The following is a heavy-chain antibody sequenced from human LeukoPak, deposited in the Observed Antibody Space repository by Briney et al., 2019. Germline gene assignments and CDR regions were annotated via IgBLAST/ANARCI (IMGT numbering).Heavy chain of an antibody. CDR2: IYFSGST. CDR1: DGSIGSRSYY. CDR3: ARTVGSGNWPYFDS. J-gene: IGHJ4*02. D-gene: IGHD3-9*01. V-gene: IGHV4-39*01. Sequence: SETLSLTCTVSDGSIGSRSYYWGWIRQPPGKGLEWIGSIYFSGSTYYNPSLKSRVSISVDTSKSQFSLKLSSVTAADTAVFYCARTVGSGNWPYFDSWGQGILVTVSS.